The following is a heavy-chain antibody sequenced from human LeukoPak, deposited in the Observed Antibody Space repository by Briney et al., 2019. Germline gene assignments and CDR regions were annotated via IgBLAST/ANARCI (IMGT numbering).Heavy chain of an antibody. CDR1: GYTFTSYA. J-gene: IGHJ3*02. CDR3: ARDQWLVLNAFDI. CDR2: INAGNGNT. D-gene: IGHD6-19*01. V-gene: IGHV1-3*01. Sequence: SVKVSCKDSGYTFTSYALHQVRQAPGQRLTGMGWINAGNGNTKYSQKFQGRVTITRDTSASTAYMELSSLRSEDTAVYYCARDQWLVLNAFDIWGQGTMVTVSS.